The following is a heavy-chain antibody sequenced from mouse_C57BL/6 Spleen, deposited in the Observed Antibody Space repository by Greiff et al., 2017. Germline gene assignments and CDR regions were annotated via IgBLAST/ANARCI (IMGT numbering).Heavy chain of an antibody. V-gene: IGHV5-4*01. Sequence: EVKVVESGGGLVKPGGSLTLSCAASGFTFSRYAMSWVRQTPEKRLEWVATISDGGSYTYYPDNVKGRFTISRDNAKNNLYLQMSHLKSEDTAMYYCARDGDYEYYFDYWGQGTTLTVSS. CDR3: ARDGDYEYYFDY. D-gene: IGHD2-4*01. CDR1: GFTFSRYA. CDR2: ISDGGSYT. J-gene: IGHJ2*01.